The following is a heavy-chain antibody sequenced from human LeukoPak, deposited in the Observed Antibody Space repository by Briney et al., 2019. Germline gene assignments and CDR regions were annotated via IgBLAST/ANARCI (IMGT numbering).Heavy chain of an antibody. CDR3: AREKDGSGSYYRGDAFDI. CDR2: IYTSGST. CDR1: GGSFSGYY. D-gene: IGHD3-10*01. Sequence: SETLSLTCAVYGGSFSGYYWSWIRQPAGKGLEWIGRIYTSGSTNYNPSLKSRVTMSVDTSKNQFSLKLSSVTAADTAVYYCAREKDGSGSYYRGDAFDIWGQGTMVTVSS. J-gene: IGHJ3*02. V-gene: IGHV4-4*07.